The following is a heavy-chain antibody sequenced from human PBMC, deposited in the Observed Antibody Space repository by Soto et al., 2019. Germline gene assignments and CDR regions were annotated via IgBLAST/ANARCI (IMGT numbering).Heavy chain of an antibody. CDR3: ARGARITMVRGVSYYFDY. CDR1: GGSFSGYY. J-gene: IGHJ4*02. Sequence: QVQLQQWGAGLLKPSETLSLTCAVYGGSFSGYYWSWIRQPPGKGLEWIGEINQSGSTNYNPSLKSRVTISVDTSKNQFSLKLSSVTAADTAVYYCARGARITMVRGVSYYFDYWGQGTLVTVSS. CDR2: INQSGST. D-gene: IGHD3-10*01. V-gene: IGHV4-34*01.